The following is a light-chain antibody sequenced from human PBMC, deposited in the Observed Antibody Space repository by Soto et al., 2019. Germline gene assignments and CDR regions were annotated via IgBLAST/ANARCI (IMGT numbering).Light chain of an antibody. CDR3: CSYAGSYTSPYV. V-gene: IGLV2-11*01. CDR1: SSDVGGYNY. J-gene: IGLJ1*01. CDR2: DVS. Sequence: QSALTQPRSESGCPGQSVTISCTGTSSDVGGYNYVSWYQQHPGKAPKLMIYDVSKRPSGVPDRFSGSKSGNTASLTISGLQAEDEADYYCCSYAGSYTSPYVFGTGTKVTVL.